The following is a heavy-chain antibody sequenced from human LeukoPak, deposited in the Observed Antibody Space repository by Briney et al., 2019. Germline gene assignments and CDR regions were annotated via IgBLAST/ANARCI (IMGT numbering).Heavy chain of an antibody. CDR1: GGSISSSSYY. V-gene: IGHV4-39*07. CDR3: ARDGRTDYYDSSGYLEPFDY. D-gene: IGHD3-22*01. J-gene: IGHJ4*02. CDR2: IYYSGST. Sequence: SETLSLTCTVSGGSISSSSYYWGWIRQPPGKGLEWIGSIYYSGSTYYNPSLKSRVTISVDTSKNQFSLKLSSVTAADTAVYYCARDGRTDYYDSSGYLEPFDYWGQGTLVTVSS.